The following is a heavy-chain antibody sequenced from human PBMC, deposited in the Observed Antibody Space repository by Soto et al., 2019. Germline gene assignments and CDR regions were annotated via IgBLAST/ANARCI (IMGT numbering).Heavy chain of an antibody. CDR2: INPSGGST. CDR1: GYTFTSYY. J-gene: IGHJ4*02. V-gene: IGHV1-46*01. Sequence: ASVKVSCKASGYTFTSYYMHWVRQAPGQGLEWMGIINPSGGSTSYAQKFQGRVTMTRDTSTSTVYMELSSLRSEDTAVYYCARDAEPDSSSWCKFDYWGQGTLVTVSS. D-gene: IGHD6-13*01. CDR3: ARDAEPDSSSWCKFDY.